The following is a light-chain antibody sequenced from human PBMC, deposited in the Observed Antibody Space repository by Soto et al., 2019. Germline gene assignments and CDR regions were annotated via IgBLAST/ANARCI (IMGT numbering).Light chain of an antibody. CDR1: QSVSSY. V-gene: IGKV3-11*01. CDR3: QQRSNWPPT. Sequence: IMLTQSPVTLSLSPGERATLSCRASQSVSSYLAWYQQRPGQAPRLLIYDASNRATGIPAKFSGSGSGTDFTLTISTLEPEDFAVYYCQQRSNWPPTFGGGTKVDVK. CDR2: DAS. J-gene: IGKJ4*01.